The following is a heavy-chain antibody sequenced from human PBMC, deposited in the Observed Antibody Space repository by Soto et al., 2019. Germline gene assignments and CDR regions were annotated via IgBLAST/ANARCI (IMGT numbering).Heavy chain of an antibody. V-gene: IGHV3-33*01. CDR3: ASDETVTSTLGDY. CDR2: IWHDGSNK. J-gene: IGHJ4*02. Sequence: GGSLRLSCAASGFTFSGYGMHWVRQAPGKGLEWVAVIWHDGSNKYYADSVKGRFTISRDNSQNTLYLQMNSLRAEDTALYYCASDETVTSTLGDYWGQGTLVTVSS. D-gene: IGHD4-17*01. CDR1: GFTFSGYG.